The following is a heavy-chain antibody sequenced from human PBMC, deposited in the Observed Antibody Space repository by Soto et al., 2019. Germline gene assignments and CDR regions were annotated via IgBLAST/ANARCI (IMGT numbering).Heavy chain of an antibody. V-gene: IGHV5-10-1*01. Sequence: GESLKISCKGSGYSFTSYWISWVRQMPGKGLEWMGRINPSDSYTNYSPSFQGHVTISADKSISTAYLQWSSLKASDTAMYYCARQRCSGGSCYYGMDVWGQGTTVTVSS. CDR3: ARQRCSGGSCYYGMDV. CDR1: GYSFTSYW. J-gene: IGHJ6*02. D-gene: IGHD2-15*01. CDR2: INPSDSYT.